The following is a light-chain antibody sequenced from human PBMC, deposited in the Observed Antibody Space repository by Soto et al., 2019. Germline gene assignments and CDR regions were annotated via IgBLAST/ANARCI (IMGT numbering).Light chain of an antibody. CDR3: QQYKSYSWT. CDR2: KAS. J-gene: IGKJ1*01. CDR1: QRNNNL. Sequence: QVTPSPSPPAAFVGGRVTITCRASQRNNNLLAWYQQKPGKAPKLLIYKASDLESGVPSRFSGSGSGTEFTLTISSLQPDDFATYFCQQYKSYSWTFGQGTKVEF. V-gene: IGKV1-5*03.